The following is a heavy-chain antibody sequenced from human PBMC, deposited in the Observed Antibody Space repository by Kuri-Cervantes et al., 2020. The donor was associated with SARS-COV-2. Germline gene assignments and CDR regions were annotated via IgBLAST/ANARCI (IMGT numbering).Heavy chain of an antibody. D-gene: IGHD3-10*01. J-gene: IGHJ4*02. Sequence: SGPTLVKPTQTLTLTCTFSGFSLSTSGMCVSWIRQPPGKALEWLARIDWDDDKYYSTSLKTRLTISTDTFKNQVVLTMTNMDPVDTATYYCARIRPIGTTVRGALYYFDYWGQGTLVTVSS. V-gene: IGHV2-70*11. CDR1: GFSLSTSGMC. CDR2: IDWDDDK. CDR3: ARIRPIGTTVRGALYYFDY.